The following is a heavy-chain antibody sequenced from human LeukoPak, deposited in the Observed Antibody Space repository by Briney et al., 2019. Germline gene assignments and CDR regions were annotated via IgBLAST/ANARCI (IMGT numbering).Heavy chain of an antibody. CDR1: GGSISSSSYY. D-gene: IGHD6-19*01. CDR3: ARSKKLGDSSGWYYFDY. V-gene: IGHV4-39*01. CDR2: IYYSGST. J-gene: IGHJ4*02. Sequence: PSETLSLTCTVSGGSISSSSYYWGWIRQPPGKGLEWIGSIYYSGSTYYNPSLKSRVTISVDTSKNQFSLKLSSVTAADTAVYYCARSKKLGDSSGWYYFDYWGQRTLVTVSS.